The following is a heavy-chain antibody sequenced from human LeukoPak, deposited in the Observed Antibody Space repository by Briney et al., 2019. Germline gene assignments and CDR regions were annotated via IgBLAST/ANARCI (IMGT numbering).Heavy chain of an antibody. V-gene: IGHV3-11*01. CDR2: VSSSGSTI. Sequence: GGSLRLSCAASGFTFSDSYMSWIRQAPGKGLEWVSYVSSSGSTIYYADSVKGRFTISRDNAKNSLYLQMISLRAEDTAVYHCASYCSGGSCYDAFDIWGQGTMVTVSS. D-gene: IGHD2-15*01. CDR3: ASYCSGGSCYDAFDI. J-gene: IGHJ3*02. CDR1: GFTFSDSY.